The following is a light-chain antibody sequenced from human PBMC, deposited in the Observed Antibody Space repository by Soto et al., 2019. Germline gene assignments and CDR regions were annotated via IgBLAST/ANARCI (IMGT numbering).Light chain of an antibody. J-gene: IGLJ1*01. V-gene: IGLV2-14*03. CDR1: SRHVGAYDY. CDR2: YVD. Sequence: QSVPTQPASVSVSPGQSITISCTGTSRHVGAYDYVSWYLQYPDKAPQLLICYVDHRPSGVSSRFSGSKSGNTASLTISGLQAGDEGDYYCCSYADGSIYFFGTGTKVTVL. CDR3: CSYADGSIYF.